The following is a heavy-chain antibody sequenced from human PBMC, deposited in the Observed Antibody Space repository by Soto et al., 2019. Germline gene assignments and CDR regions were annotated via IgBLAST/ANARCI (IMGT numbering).Heavy chain of an antibody. CDR2: ISYDGSNK. J-gene: IGHJ5*02. CDR1: GFTFSSYG. Sequence: RGSLRLSCAASGFTFSSYGMHWVRQAPGKGLEWVAVISYDGSNKYYADSVKGRFTISRDNSKNTLYLQMNSLRAEDTAVYYCAKGQGYSSGWEMWFDPWGQGTRVTVSA. D-gene: IGHD6-19*01. V-gene: IGHV3-30*18. CDR3: AKGQGYSSGWEMWFDP.